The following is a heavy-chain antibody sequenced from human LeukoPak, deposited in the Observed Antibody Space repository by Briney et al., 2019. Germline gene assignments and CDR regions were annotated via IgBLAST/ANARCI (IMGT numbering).Heavy chain of an antibody. CDR2: ISAYNGNT. CDR3: ARGRGYYGSGSYSTGYYYGMDV. V-gene: IGHV1-18*01. CDR1: GYTFTSYG. J-gene: IGHJ6*02. D-gene: IGHD3-10*01. Sequence: ASVKVSCKASGYTFTSYGISWVRQAPGQGLEWMGWISAYNGNTNYAQKLQGRVTMTTDTSTSTAYMELRSLRSEDTAVYYCARGRGYYGSGSYSTGYYYGMDVWGQGTTVTVSS.